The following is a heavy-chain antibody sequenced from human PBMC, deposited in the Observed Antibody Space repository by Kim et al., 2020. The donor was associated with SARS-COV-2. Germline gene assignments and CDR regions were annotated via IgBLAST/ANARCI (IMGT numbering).Heavy chain of an antibody. CDR2: SGST. Sequence: SGSTYYTPSLKSRVTISVDTSKNQFSLKLSSVTAADTAVYYCAGFGETSYWGQGTLVTVSS. CDR3: AGFGETSY. V-gene: IGHV4-31*02. J-gene: IGHJ4*02. D-gene: IGHD3-10*01.